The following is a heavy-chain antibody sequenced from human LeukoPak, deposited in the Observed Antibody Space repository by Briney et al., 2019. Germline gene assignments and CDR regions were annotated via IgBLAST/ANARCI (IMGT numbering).Heavy chain of an antibody. CDR2: IRYDGSNK. J-gene: IGHJ3*01. Sequence: PGGSLRLSCAASGFSFRTYGMHWVRQAPGKGLEWVAFIRYDGSNKYYADSVKGRFTISRDNSKNTLFLQMNSLRAEDTAVYYCAKDLWWFGEYDAFDFWGQGTMVTVSS. CDR1: GFSFRTYG. V-gene: IGHV3-30*02. D-gene: IGHD3-10*01. CDR3: AKDLWWFGEYDAFDF.